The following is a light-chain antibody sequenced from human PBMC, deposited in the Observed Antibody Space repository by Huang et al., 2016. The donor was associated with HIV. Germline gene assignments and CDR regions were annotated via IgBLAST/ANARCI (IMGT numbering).Light chain of an antibody. Sequence: DIQMTQSPSSLSASVGDRVTITCRTSQSIRTYLNWYQQKPGKAPKVLIYATSSLQSGVRSRFSGSGSGTDFTRTISSLQPEDFATFYCQRSYTTPRTFGQGTKLEIK. CDR1: QSIRTY. V-gene: IGKV1-39*01. CDR3: QRSYTTPRT. CDR2: ATS. J-gene: IGKJ2*02.